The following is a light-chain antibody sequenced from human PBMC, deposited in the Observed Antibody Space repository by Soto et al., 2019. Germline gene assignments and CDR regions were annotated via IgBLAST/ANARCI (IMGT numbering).Light chain of an antibody. V-gene: IGLV2-14*03. CDR2: DVS. Sequence: QSALTQPASVSGSPGQSITISCTGTISDVGGYNFVSWYQQYPGKAPKLMICDVSNRPSGVSNRFSGSKSGNTASLTISGLQAEDEADYYCSSSTGSNYVFGTGTKLTVL. CDR3: SSSTGSNYV. CDR1: ISDVGGYNF. J-gene: IGLJ1*01.